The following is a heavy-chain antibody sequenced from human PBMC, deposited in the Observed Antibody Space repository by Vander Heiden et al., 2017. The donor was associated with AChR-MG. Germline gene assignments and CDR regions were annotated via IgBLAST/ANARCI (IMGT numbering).Heavy chain of an antibody. CDR1: GFPFRSHG. D-gene: IGHD4-17*01. J-gene: IGHJ4*02. CDR2: ISYDGSNK. Sequence: QVPLVASGGGVVQPGRSLRLSCAASGFPFRSHGLPWVRQAPGKGLEWVAVISYDGSNKYYADSVKGRFTISRDNSKNTLYLQMNSLRAEDTAVYYCAKYGDGDYVGIDYPRPFDYWGQGTLVTVSS. V-gene: IGHV3-30*18. CDR3: AKYGDGDYVGIDYPRPFDY.